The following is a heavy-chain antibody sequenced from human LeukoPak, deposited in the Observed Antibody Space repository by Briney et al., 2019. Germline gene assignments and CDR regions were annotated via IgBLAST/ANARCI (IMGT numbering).Heavy chain of an antibody. V-gene: IGHV4-4*02. CDR2: IYHSGST. Sequence: PSETLSLTCAVSGGSLSSSNWWSWVRPPPGKGLEWIGEIYHSGSTNYNPSLKSRVTISVDKSKNQFSLKLNSVTAADTAVYYCAREKEGEPAAFDYWGQGTLVTVSS. CDR1: GGSLSSSNW. D-gene: IGHD2-2*01. J-gene: IGHJ4*02. CDR3: AREKEGEPAAFDY.